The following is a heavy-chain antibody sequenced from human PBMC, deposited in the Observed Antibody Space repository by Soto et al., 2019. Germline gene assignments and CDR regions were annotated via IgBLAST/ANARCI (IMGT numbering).Heavy chain of an antibody. CDR1: GFSLTNGRMG. J-gene: IGHJ6*02. Sequence: SGPTLVNPTETLTLTCSVSGFSLTNGRMGVSWIRQPPGKALEWLAHFFSDAERSYSTSMQSRLNMYKDSSGSQVVLTMTSMAPADTATYFCARLDGDYNYHGLDVWGHGIAVTVSS. D-gene: IGHD4-17*01. CDR2: FFSDAER. CDR3: ARLDGDYNYHGLDV. V-gene: IGHV2-26*01.